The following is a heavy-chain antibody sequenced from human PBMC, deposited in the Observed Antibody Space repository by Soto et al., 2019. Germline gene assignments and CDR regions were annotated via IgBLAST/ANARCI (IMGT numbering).Heavy chain of an antibody. J-gene: IGHJ4*02. CDR3: AKREGNTYGLFH. Sequence: EVQLVESGGGLVQPGGSLRLSCAASGFSFSSYWIHWVRQAPGKGLVWVSRIKTDGSSTDYADSVKGRFTISRDNAKNTLYLQMNSLSAEDTAVYYCAKREGNTYGLFHGGQGTLVTVSS. V-gene: IGHV3-74*01. D-gene: IGHD5-18*01. CDR2: IKTDGSST. CDR1: GFSFSSYW.